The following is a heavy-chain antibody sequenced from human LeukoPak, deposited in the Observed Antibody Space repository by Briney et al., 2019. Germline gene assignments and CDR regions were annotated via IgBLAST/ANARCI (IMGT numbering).Heavy chain of an antibody. CDR3: AGRWFRGRYYFDY. V-gene: IGHV1-69*13. CDR2: IIPIFGTA. CDR1: GGTFSSYA. J-gene: IGHJ4*02. Sequence: SVKVSSKASGGTFSSYAISWVRQAPGQGLEWMGGIIPIFGTANYAQKFQGRVTITADESTSTAYMELSSLRSEDTAVYYCAGRWFRGRYYFDYWGQGTLVTVSS. D-gene: IGHD2-15*01.